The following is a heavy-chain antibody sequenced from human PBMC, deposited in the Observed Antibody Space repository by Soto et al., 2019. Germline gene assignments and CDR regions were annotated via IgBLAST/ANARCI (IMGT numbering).Heavy chain of an antibody. CDR1: GYTFISYD. CDR3: ARGQRWGVAVAGGGDF. CDR2: MNPNSGNT. V-gene: IGHV1-8*01. J-gene: IGHJ4*02. Sequence: QVQLVQSGAEVKKPGASVKVSCKASGYTFISYDINWVRQAAGQGLEWMGWMNPNSGNTVYAQKFQGRVTMTRNTSISTAYMELSNLRSEDTAVYFCARGQRWGVAVAGGGDFWGQETLVTISS. D-gene: IGHD6-19*01.